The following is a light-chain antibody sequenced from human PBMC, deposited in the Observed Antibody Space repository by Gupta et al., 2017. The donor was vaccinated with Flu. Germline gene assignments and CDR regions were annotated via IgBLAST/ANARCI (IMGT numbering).Light chain of an antibody. Sequence: PSFLSASVGDRVTITCRASQGISSYLAWYQHKPGKAPKLLIYGASTLEIGVPSRFSGSGSGTEFSLTISSLHPEDFATYYCQQLNSSPLTFGGGTKVEI. J-gene: IGKJ4*01. CDR3: QQLNSSPLT. CDR1: QGISSY. CDR2: GAS. V-gene: IGKV1-9*01.